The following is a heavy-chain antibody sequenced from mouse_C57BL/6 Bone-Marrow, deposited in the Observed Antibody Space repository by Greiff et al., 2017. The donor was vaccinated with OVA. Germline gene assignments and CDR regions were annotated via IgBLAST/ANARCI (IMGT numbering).Heavy chain of an antibody. CDR1: GYTFTDYY. Sequence: EVQLQQSGPELVKPGASVKISCKASGYTFTDYYMNWVKQSHGKSLEWIGDINPNNGGTSYNQKFKGKATLTVDKSSSTAYMELRSLTSEDSAVYYCARRGLRRRDYFDYWGQGTTLTVSS. CDR2: INPNNGGT. J-gene: IGHJ2*01. V-gene: IGHV1-26*01. CDR3: ARRGLRRRDYFDY. D-gene: IGHD2-4*01.